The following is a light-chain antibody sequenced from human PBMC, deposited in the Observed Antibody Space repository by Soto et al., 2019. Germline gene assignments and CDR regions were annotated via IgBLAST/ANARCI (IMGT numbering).Light chain of an antibody. CDR1: HSILYTSSGNNY. CDR3: LQYYGPPQT. Sequence: IVSIQFPDSRAASLVKKSTVEFESRHSILYTSSGNNYLAWYQQKPGQPPKLLIYWASTRVSGVPDRFSGSGSGTDFTLTISSLQAEDVAVYYCLQYYGPPQTFGQGTKVDIK. J-gene: IGKJ1*01. V-gene: IGKV4-1*01. CDR2: WAS.